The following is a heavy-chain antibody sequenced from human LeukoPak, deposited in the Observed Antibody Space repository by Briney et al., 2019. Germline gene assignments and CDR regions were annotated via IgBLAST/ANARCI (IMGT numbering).Heavy chain of an antibody. V-gene: IGHV3-48*01. Sequence: GGSLRLSCAASGFTFSSYSMNWVRQAPGKGLEWVSYISSSRTTIYYADSVKGRFTISRDNSKNTLYLQMNSLRAEDTAVYYCAKVMVGSSSSRSYYYYMDVWGKGTTVTVSS. CDR2: ISSSRTTI. J-gene: IGHJ6*03. D-gene: IGHD6-6*01. CDR1: GFTFSSYS. CDR3: AKVMVGSSSSRSYYYYMDV.